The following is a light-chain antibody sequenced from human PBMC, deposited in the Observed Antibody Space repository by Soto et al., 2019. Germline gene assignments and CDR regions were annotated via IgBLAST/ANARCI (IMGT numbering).Light chain of an antibody. CDR2: GAS. J-gene: IGKJ1*01. Sequence: IVLTQSPRTLSLYPGERATLSCRASQSVSSTYLAWYQHRPGQAPRLLIYGASSRATGIPDRFSGSGSGTEFTLTISSLQPDDFATYYCQQYNSYWTFGQGTNVDI. V-gene: IGKV3-20*01. CDR1: QSVSSTY. CDR3: QQYNSYWT.